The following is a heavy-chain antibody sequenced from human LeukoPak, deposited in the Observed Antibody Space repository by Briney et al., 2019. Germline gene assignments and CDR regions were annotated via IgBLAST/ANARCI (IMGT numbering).Heavy chain of an antibody. CDR2: IYYSGST. V-gene: IGHV4-30-4*01. J-gene: IGHJ3*02. CDR1: GGSISSGDYY. D-gene: IGHD4-23*01. Sequence: SETLSLTCTVSGGSISSGDYYWSWIRQPPGKGLEWIGYIYYSGSTYYNPSLQSRVTISVDTSKNQFSLKLSSVTAADTAVYYCARGYGDNSGAFDIWGQGTMVTVSS. CDR3: ARGYGDNSGAFDI.